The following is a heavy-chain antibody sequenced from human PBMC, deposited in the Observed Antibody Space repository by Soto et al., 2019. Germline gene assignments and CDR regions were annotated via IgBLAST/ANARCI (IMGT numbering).Heavy chain of an antibody. J-gene: IGHJ5*02. V-gene: IGHV4-31*03. CDR1: GGSISNSANH. Sequence: QVQLQESGPGLVRPSQTLSLSCTVSGGSISNSANHCRWIRQHPGEGLAWIGYIYYSGGTYYSPSLKGRGTMSIDASKNQCSLKLSSVTAADTAVYYCGKGVRGVPNWFDPCGQGTLVTVSS. CDR3: GKGVRGVPNWFDP. CDR2: IYYSGGT. D-gene: IGHD3-10*01.